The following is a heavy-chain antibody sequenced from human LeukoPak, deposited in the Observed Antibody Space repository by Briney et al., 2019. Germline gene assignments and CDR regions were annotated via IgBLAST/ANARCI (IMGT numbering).Heavy chain of an antibody. V-gene: IGHV3-74*01. D-gene: IGHD3-3*01. Sequence: GGSLRLSCAASGFTFSSYWMHWVRQAPGKGLVWVSRINSDGSSTSYADSVKGRFTISRDNAENTLYLQMNSLRAEDTAVYYCARDPTYYDFWSGHHPVPDYWGQGTLVTVSS. CDR1: GFTFSSYW. CDR3: ARDPTYYDFWSGHHPVPDY. CDR2: INSDGSST. J-gene: IGHJ4*02.